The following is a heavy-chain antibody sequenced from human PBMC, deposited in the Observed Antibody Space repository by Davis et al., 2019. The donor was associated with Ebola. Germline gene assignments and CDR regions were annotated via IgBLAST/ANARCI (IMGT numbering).Heavy chain of an antibody. CDR3: ARDAYSSSHDY. CDR1: GFTFSSYT. J-gene: IGHJ4*02. D-gene: IGHD6-13*01. Sequence: GESLKISCAASGFTFSSYTMNWVRQAPWKGLEWVSYISSSGSTIYYADSVKGRFTISRDNAKNSLYLQMNSLRAEDTAVYYCARDAYSSSHDYWGQGTLVTVSS. V-gene: IGHV3-48*04. CDR2: ISSSGSTI.